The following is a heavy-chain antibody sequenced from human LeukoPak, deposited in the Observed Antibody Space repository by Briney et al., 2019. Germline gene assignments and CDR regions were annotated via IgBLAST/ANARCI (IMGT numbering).Heavy chain of an antibody. V-gene: IGHV3-30*18. Sequence: PGGSLRLSCAASGFTFSSYGMHWVRQAPGKGLEWVAVISYDGSNKYYADSVKGRFTISRDNSKNTLYLQMNSLRVEDTAVYYCAKEIYCTVTTCQGNDAFDLWGQGTRVTVSS. J-gene: IGHJ3*01. CDR3: AKEIYCTVTTCQGNDAFDL. CDR2: ISYDGSNK. CDR1: GFTFSSYG. D-gene: IGHD2-8*02.